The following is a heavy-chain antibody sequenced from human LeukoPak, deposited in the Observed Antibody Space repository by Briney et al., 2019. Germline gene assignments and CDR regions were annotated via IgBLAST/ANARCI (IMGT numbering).Heavy chain of an antibody. CDR2: INHSGST. CDR3: ERKAVVPAANWFDP. CDR1: GGSFSGYY. D-gene: IGHD2-2*01. V-gene: IGHV4-34*01. J-gene: IGHJ5*02. Sequence: PSETLSLTCAVYGGSFSGYYWSWIRQPPGKGLEWIGEINHSGSTNYNPSLKSRVTISVDTSKNQFSLKLSSVTAADTAVYYCERKAVVPAANWFDPWGQGTLVTVSS.